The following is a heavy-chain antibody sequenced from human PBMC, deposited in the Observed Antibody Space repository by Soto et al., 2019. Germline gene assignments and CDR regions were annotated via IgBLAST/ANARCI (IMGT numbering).Heavy chain of an antibody. CDR2: MYSGGGT. CDR3: VRENYYYGMDV. J-gene: IGHJ6*02. Sequence: EVHLVESGGGWIQPGGSLRLSCAASGFTVGNNYMNWVRQAPGKGLEWVSLMYSGGGTYYADSVKGRFTMSRDSSKNTLYLQLTSLRAEDTAVYYCVRENYYYGMDVWGQGTTVPVSS. V-gene: IGHV3-53*01. CDR1: GFTVGNNY.